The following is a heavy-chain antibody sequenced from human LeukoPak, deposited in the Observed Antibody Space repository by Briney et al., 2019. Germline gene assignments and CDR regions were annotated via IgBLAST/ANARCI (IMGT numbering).Heavy chain of an antibody. D-gene: IGHD4-23*01. Sequence: SETLSLTCTVSGYSISSGYYWGWIRQPPGKGLEWIGSIYHSGSTYYNPSLKSRVTISVDTSKNQFSLKLSSVTAADTAVYYCARGTMTTVVDWGQGTLVTVSS. J-gene: IGHJ4*02. CDR1: GYSISSGYY. CDR3: ARGTMTTVVD. V-gene: IGHV4-38-2*02. CDR2: IYHSGST.